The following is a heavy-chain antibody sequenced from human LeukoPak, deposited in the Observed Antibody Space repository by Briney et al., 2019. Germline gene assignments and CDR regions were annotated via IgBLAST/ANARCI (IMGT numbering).Heavy chain of an antibody. V-gene: IGHV3-74*01. J-gene: IGHJ4*02. CDR3: VKDYSTIAAAANPLFDY. D-gene: IGHD6-13*01. CDR2: INSDGRTT. Sequence: PGGSLRLSCAASGLTFSGHWMHWVRQAPGKGLVWVSRINSDGRTTNYEDSMKGRFTISRDNSKNTLYLQMHSLRAEDTAVYYCVKDYSTIAAAANPLFDYWGQGALVTVSS. CDR1: GLTFSGHW.